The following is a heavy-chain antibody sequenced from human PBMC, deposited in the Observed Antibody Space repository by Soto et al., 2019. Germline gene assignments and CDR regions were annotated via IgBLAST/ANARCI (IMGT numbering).Heavy chain of an antibody. CDR3: SRDDVHCNGGRCYGVPMDV. J-gene: IGHJ6*03. CDR2: IQSGGST. Sequence: PGGSLRLSCAASGFTVSSNYMSWVRQAPGKGLEWVSVIQSGGSTFYADSVKGRFTISRDNSKNTLYLQMNSLRVEDTAMYYCSRDDVHCNGGRCYGVPMDVWGRGNTVTVSS. CDR1: GFTVSSNY. D-gene: IGHD2-15*01. V-gene: IGHV3-66*01.